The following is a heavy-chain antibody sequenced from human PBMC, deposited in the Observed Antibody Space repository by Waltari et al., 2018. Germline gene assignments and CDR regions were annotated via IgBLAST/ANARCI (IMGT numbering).Heavy chain of an antibody. Sequence: QVQLQQWGAGLLKPSETLSPTCGVDGESLRGYSWNWIRQPPGKGLEWIGETEDSATAHDNPSLKSRVAMSVDMSKNQISLRLSSVTAADTALYFCVRGRRYSRPYFDLWGQGALVTVSS. CDR2: TEDSATA. D-gene: IGHD5-12*01. CDR1: GESLRGYS. V-gene: IGHV4-34*01. J-gene: IGHJ4*02. CDR3: VRGRRYSRPYFDL.